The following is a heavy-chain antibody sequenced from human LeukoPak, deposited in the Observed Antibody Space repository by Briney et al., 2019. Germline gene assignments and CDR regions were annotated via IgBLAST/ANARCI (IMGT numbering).Heavy chain of an antibody. J-gene: IGHJ4*02. Sequence: GRSLRLSCAASGFTFSSYAMHWVRQAPGKGLEWVSAISGSGGSTYYADSVKGRFTISRDNSKNTLYLQMNSLRADDTAVYYCAGSGSVFRFDYWGQGTLVTVSS. CDR1: GFTFSSYA. D-gene: IGHD1-26*01. V-gene: IGHV3-23*01. CDR2: ISGSGGST. CDR3: AGSGSVFRFDY.